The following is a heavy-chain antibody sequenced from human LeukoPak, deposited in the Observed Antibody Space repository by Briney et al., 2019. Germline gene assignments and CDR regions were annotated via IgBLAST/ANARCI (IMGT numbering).Heavy chain of an antibody. CDR1: GYTFTGYY. CDR2: INPNSGGT. J-gene: IGHJ4*02. D-gene: IGHD2-2*01. CDR3: ASGWIVVVPAAREGGVITPG. Sequence: ASVKVSCKASGYTFTGYYMHWVRQAPGQGLEWMGWINPNSGGTNYAQKFQGRVTMTRDTSISTAHMELSRLRSDDTAVYYCASGWIVVVPAAREGGVITPGWGQGTLVTVSS. V-gene: IGHV1-2*02.